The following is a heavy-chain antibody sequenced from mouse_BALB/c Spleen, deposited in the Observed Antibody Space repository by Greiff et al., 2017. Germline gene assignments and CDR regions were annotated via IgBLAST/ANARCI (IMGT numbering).Heavy chain of an antibody. D-gene: IGHD2-3*01. Sequence: EVQLQQSGPELVKPGASVTISCTASGYTFTNYNMHWVKQSHGKSLEWIGYIYPYNGGTGYNQKFKSKATLTVDNSSSTAYMELRSLTSEDSAVYYCARGWYYAMDYWGQGTSVTVSS. CDR2: IYPYNGGT. CDR3: ARGWYYAMDY. J-gene: IGHJ4*01. V-gene: IGHV1S29*02. CDR1: GYTFTNYN.